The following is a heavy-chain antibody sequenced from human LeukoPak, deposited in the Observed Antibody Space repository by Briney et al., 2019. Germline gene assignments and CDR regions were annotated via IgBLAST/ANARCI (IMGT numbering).Heavy chain of an antibody. CDR2: IIPIFGTA. Sequence: SVKVSCKASGGTFSSYAISWVRQAPGQGLEWMGGIIPIFGTANYAQKFQGRVTITADESTSTAYMELSSLRSEDTAVYYCARDRTVGYYDSSGYLDYWGQGTLVTVSS. CDR3: ARDRTVGYYDSSGYLDY. V-gene: IGHV1-69*01. D-gene: IGHD3-22*01. CDR1: GGTFSSYA. J-gene: IGHJ4*02.